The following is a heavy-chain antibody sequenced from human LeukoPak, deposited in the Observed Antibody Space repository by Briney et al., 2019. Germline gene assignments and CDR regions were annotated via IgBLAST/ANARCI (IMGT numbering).Heavy chain of an antibody. Sequence: ASVKVSCKASGYTFTGYYMHWVRQAPGQGLEWMGWINPNSGGTNYAQKFQGRVTMTRDTSISTAYMELSRLRSDDTAVYYCARVAIVVVVAASYNWFDPWGQGTLVTASS. J-gene: IGHJ5*02. CDR1: GYTFTGYY. CDR3: ARVAIVVVVAASYNWFDP. CDR2: INPNSGGT. D-gene: IGHD2-15*01. V-gene: IGHV1-2*02.